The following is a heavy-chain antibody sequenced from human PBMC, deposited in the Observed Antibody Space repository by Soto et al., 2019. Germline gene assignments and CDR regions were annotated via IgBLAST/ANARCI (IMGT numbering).Heavy chain of an antibody. Sequence: SETLSLTCAVYGGSFSGYYWSWIRQPPGKGLEWIGEINHSGSTNYNPSLKSRVTISVDTSKNQFSLKLSSVTAADTAVYYCAAKYDILTGYSLGDAFDIWGQGTMVTVSS. CDR3: AAKYDILTGYSLGDAFDI. CDR2: INHSGST. V-gene: IGHV4-34*01. D-gene: IGHD3-9*01. CDR1: GGSFSGYY. J-gene: IGHJ3*02.